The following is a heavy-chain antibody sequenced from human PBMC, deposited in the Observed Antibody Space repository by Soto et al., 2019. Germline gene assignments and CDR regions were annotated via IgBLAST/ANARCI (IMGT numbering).Heavy chain of an antibody. J-gene: IGHJ4*02. CDR2: ISYDGSNK. V-gene: IGHV3-30*18. D-gene: IGHD3-22*01. Sequence: PGGSLRLSCAASGFTFSSYGMHWVRQAPGKGLEWVAVISYDGSNKYYADSVKGRFTISRDNSKNTLYLQMNSLRAEDTAVYYCAKVNSYDSTWGQGTLVTVSS. CDR3: AKVNSYDST. CDR1: GFTFSSYG.